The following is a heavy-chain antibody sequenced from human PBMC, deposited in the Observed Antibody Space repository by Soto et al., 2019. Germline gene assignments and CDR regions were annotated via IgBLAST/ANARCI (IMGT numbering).Heavy chain of an antibody. CDR2: ISSREVTI. CDR3: EILRCSSWNVNGRDYFDS. D-gene: IGHD6-13*01. V-gene: IGHV3-11*01. Sequence: QVQMVESGGGVVKPGGPLSLSCAASGFTFRHYYMACIRQAPGQGLEGISYISSREVTIYYADSLKGRLTMARDNTKNSLYLEMSSLRDEATGVYYCEILRCSSWNVNGRDYFDSCGQVTLVTVSS. CDR1: GFTFRHYY. J-gene: IGHJ4*02.